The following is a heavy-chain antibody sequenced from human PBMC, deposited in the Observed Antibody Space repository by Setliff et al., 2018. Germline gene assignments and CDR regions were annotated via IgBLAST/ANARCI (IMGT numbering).Heavy chain of an antibody. CDR2: IYHNGNT. CDR1: GGSISPYF. D-gene: IGHD5-18*01. J-gene: IGHJ6*02. Sequence: SETLSLTCTVSGGSISPYFWSWIRQSPGKGLEWIGYIYHNGNTNFNPSLKTRVTMSVDTSKNQFALNLRSVTAADTAVYYCVRDRTAYSYGLDVWGQGTTVTVSS. CDR3: VRDRTAYSYGLDV. V-gene: IGHV4-59*01.